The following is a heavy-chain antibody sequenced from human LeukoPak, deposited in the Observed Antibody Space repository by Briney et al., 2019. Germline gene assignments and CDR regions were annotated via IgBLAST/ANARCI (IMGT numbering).Heavy chain of an antibody. Sequence: GGSLRLSCAASGFTFSISRMHWVRQVPGKGLVWVSCINGDGSGTTSADSVKGRFTIARDNSKNTLYLQMNSLRAEDTAVYYCAKDLGGLGDNWKVGGAFDIWGQGTMVTVSS. CDR1: GFTFSISR. D-gene: IGHD1-20*01. V-gene: IGHV3-74*01. CDR3: AKDLGGLGDNWKVGGAFDI. CDR2: INGDGSGT. J-gene: IGHJ3*02.